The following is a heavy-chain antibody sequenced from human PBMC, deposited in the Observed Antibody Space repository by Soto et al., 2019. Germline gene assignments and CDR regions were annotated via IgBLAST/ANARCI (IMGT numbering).Heavy chain of an antibody. CDR1: GYSFTSYW. Sequence: ESLKISCKGSGYSFTSYWIGWVRQMPGKGLEWMGIIYPGDSDTRYSPSFQGQVTISADKSISTAYLQWSSLKASDTAMYYCARRGYCSSTSCRETGWFDPWGQGTLVTVSS. CDR2: IYPGDSDT. CDR3: ARRGYCSSTSCRETGWFDP. J-gene: IGHJ5*02. D-gene: IGHD2-2*01. V-gene: IGHV5-51*01.